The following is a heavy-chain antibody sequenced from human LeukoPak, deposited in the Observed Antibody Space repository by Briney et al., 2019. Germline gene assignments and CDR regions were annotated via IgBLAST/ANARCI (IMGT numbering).Heavy chain of an antibody. V-gene: IGHV1-18*04. D-gene: IGHD2-15*01. Sequence: GASVKVSCKASGYTFTDYYIHWVRQAPGQGLEWMGWISAYNGNTNYAQKLQGRVTMTTDTSTSTAYMELRSLRSDDTAVYYCARRYCSGGSCYADAFDIWGQGTMVTVSS. CDR2: ISAYNGNT. J-gene: IGHJ3*02. CDR3: ARRYCSGGSCYADAFDI. CDR1: GYTFTDYY.